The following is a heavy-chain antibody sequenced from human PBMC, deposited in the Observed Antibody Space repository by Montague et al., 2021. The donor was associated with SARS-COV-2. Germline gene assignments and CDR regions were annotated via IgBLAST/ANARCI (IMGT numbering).Heavy chain of an antibody. CDR2: IYYSGST. CDR1: GGSISSSSYY. J-gene: IGHJ3*02. V-gene: IGHV4-39*01. Sequence: SETLSLTCTVSGGSISSSSYYWGWIRQPPGKGLEWIGSIYYSGSTYYNPSLKSRVTISVDTSKNQFSLKLSSVTAADTAVYYRARHSGRDTIFEVVIIPDAFDIWGQGTMVTVSS. CDR3: ARHSGRDTIFEVVIIPDAFDI. D-gene: IGHD3-3*01.